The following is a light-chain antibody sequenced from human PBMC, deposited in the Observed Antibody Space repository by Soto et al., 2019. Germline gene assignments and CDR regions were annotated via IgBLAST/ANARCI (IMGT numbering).Light chain of an antibody. CDR1: QGISSA. V-gene: IGKV1-13*02. J-gene: IGKJ5*01. CDR3: QQFNSYPS. CDR2: DAS. Sequence: AIQLTQSPSSLSASVGDRVTITCRASQGISSALAWYQQKPGKAPKPLIYDASSLESGVPSRFRGSGSGTDFTLTISSLQPEDFATYYWQQFNSYPSFGQGTRLEIK.